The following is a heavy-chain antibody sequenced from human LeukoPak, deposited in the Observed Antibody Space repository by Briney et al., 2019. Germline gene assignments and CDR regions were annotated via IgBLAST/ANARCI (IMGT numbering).Heavy chain of an antibody. J-gene: IGHJ4*02. CDR3: AKVSVCFGCYFDY. CDR2: INWNGAWT. D-gene: IGHD3-16*01. V-gene: IGHV3-20*04. Sequence: GGSLRLSCAASGFKFDDYGMSWVRQAPGKGLEWVCDINWNGAWTGYADSVKGRFTISRDNAKNSLYLQMNSLRAEDTAIYSCAKVSVCFGCYFDYWGQGALVTVSS. CDR1: GFKFDDYG.